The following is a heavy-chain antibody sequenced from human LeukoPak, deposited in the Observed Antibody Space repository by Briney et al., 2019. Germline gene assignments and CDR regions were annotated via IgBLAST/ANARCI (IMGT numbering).Heavy chain of an antibody. D-gene: IGHD1-26*01. J-gene: IGHJ6*02. V-gene: IGHV4-39*01. Sequence: PSETLSLTCTVSGGSISSSSYYWGWIRQPPGKGLEWIGSIYYSGSTYYNPSLKSRVTISVDTSKNQFSLKLSSVTAADTAVYYCARLGIYYYYGIDVWGQGTTVTVSS. CDR3: ARLGIYYYYGIDV. CDR2: IYYSGST. CDR1: GGSISSSSYY.